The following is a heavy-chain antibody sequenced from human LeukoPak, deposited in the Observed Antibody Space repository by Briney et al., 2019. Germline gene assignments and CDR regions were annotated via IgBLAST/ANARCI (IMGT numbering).Heavy chain of an antibody. CDR3: ARAQRYCSGGSCYFDY. CDR1: GLTFSDYY. J-gene: IGHJ4*02. Sequence: GGALRLSCAASGLTFSDYYMSWIRQAPGKGLEWGSYISSSSSYTNYADSVKGRFTISRDNAKNSLYLQMNSLRAEDTAVYYCARAQRYCSGGSCYFDYWGQGTLVTVSS. V-gene: IGHV3-11*06. D-gene: IGHD2-15*01. CDR2: ISSSSSYT.